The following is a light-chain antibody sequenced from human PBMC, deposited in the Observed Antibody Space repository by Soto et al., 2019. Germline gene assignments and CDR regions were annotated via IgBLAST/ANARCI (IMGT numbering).Light chain of an antibody. CDR1: QGISSS. CDR2: AAS. J-gene: IGKJ1*01. Sequence: DIQLTQSPSFLSASVGDRVTITCRASQGISSSLAWYQQKPGKAPKLLIYAASTLHSGVPSRFSGSGSGTEFTLTISSLQPEDFETYSSEKLDHSRWTSGQGTKV. CDR3: EKLDHSRWT. V-gene: IGKV1-9*01.